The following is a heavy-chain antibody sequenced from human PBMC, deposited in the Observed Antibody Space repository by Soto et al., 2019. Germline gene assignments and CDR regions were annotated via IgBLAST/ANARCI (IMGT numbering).Heavy chain of an antibody. J-gene: IGHJ6*02. CDR3: ARDQYFDWLQTYYYYGMDV. CDR1: GGTFSSYT. Sequence: QVQLVQSGAEVKKPGSSVKVSCKASGGTFSSYTISWVRQAPGQGLEWMGRIIPILGIANYAQKFQGRVTLTADKSTSTAYMELSSLRSEDTAVYYCARDQYFDWLQTYYYYGMDVWGQGTTVTVSS. CDR2: IIPILGIA. V-gene: IGHV1-69*08. D-gene: IGHD3-9*01.